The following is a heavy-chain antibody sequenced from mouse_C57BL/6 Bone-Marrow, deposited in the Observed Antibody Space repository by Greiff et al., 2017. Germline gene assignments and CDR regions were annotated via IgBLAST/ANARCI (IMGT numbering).Heavy chain of an antibody. Sequence: EVQLQQSGPELVKPGASVKISCKASGYSFTGYYMNWVQQSPEKSLEWIGEINPSTGGTTNNQKFKAKATLTVDKSSSTAYMQLKSLTSEDSAVYYYAWGGNYGKDWVAFWCRGTLITVSA. CDR2: INPSTGGT. CDR1: GYSFTGYY. J-gene: IGHJ3*01. D-gene: IGHD2-1*01. V-gene: IGHV1-42*01. CDR3: AWGGNYGKDWVAF.